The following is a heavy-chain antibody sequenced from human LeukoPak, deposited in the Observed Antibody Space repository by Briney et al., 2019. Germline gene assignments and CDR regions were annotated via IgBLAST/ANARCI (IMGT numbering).Heavy chain of an antibody. CDR2: ISVSGGRS. D-gene: IGHD6-13*01. Sequence: GGSLRLSCAPSGFTLSSYAMSWVRQAPGKGMEWVSAISVSGGRSYYADSVKGRFTISRDNSKNPLSLQMNSLRAEDTAVYYCGSCGAGGPRRPVDYWGQGTLVTVSS. CDR3: GSCGAGGPRRPVDY. V-gene: IGHV3-23*01. J-gene: IGHJ4*02. CDR1: GFTLSSYA.